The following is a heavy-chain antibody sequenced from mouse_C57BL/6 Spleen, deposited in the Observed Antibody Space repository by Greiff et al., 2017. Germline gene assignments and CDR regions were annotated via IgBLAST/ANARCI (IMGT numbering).Heavy chain of an antibody. Sequence: EVKLMESGGGLVKPGGSLKLSCAASGFTFSSYAMSWVRQTPEKRLEWVATISDGGSYTFYPDNVKGRFTISRDNAKNNLYLQMSHLKSEDTAMYYCARDLVGYYKFAYWGQGTLVTVSA. D-gene: IGHD2-3*01. V-gene: IGHV5-4*01. CDR1: GFTFSSYA. CDR3: ARDLVGYYKFAY. J-gene: IGHJ3*01. CDR2: ISDGGSYT.